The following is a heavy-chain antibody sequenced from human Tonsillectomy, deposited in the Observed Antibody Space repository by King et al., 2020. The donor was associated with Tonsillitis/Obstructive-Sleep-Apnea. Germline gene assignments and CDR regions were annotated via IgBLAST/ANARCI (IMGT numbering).Heavy chain of an antibody. CDR2: INYSGST. Sequence: QLQESGPGLVKPSETLSLTCTVSGGSISSYYWSWIRQPPGKGLEWIGYINYSGSTNYNPSFKSRVTISVDTSKSQFSLKLSSVTAADTAVYYCARVPLGIPYFDYGGQGTLVTVSS. D-gene: IGHD7-27*01. V-gene: IGHV4-59*01. CDR3: ARVPLGIPYFDY. CDR1: GGSISSYY. J-gene: IGHJ4*02.